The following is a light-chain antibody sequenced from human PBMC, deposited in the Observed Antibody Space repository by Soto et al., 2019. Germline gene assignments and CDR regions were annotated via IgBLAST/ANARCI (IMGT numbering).Light chain of an antibody. V-gene: IGLV2-14*03. J-gene: IGLJ1*01. Sequence: QSVLTQPASVSGSPGQSVTISCAGASRDVTDSDSVSWYQHRPGEAPELKILDFTYRPSGVSDRFSGSLSADTASLTISGLQVEDECDYYCVSYTTPGTDVFGPGTKLTVL. CDR3: VSYTTPGTDV. CDR2: DFT. CDR1: SRDVTDSDS.